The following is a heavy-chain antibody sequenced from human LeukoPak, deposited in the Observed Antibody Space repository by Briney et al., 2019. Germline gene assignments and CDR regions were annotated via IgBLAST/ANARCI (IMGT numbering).Heavy chain of an antibody. V-gene: IGHV3-30*03. J-gene: IGHJ6*04. CDR2: ISHDANNK. CDR1: VFAFSTYG. Sequence: GRSLRLSCAATVFAFSTYGMHWVRQAPGKGLEWVALISHDANNKYYADSVKGRLTISRDNSKNTLYLQMNSLRDEDTAVYYCATGKGYYYYGMDVWGKGTTVTVSS. CDR3: ATGKGYYYYGMDV.